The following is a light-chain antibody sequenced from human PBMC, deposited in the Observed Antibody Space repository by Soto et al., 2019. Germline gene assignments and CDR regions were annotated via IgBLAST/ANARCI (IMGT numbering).Light chain of an antibody. V-gene: IGLV2-14*01. CDR1: SSDIGAYDY. Sequence: QSALTQPASLSGSPGQSITISCTGTSSDIGAYDYVSWFQQHPGKAPKLMISEVNNRPSGVSNRFSGSKSGNTASLTISGLQAEDEADYYCNSYTSRTAYVLGTGTKVTVL. J-gene: IGLJ1*01. CDR3: NSYTSRTAYV. CDR2: EVN.